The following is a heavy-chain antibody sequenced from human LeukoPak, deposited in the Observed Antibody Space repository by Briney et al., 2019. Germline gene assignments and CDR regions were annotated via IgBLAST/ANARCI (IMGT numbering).Heavy chain of an antibody. CDR2: IKQDLSEK. CDR3: ARARYYDSSGRYYFDY. D-gene: IGHD3-22*01. J-gene: IGHJ4*02. Sequence: PGGSLRLSCAASGFTFSSYWMNWVRQAPGKGLEWVANIKQDLSEKYYVDSVKGRFTISRDNAKNSLYLQMNSLRAEDTALYYCARARYYDSSGRYYFDYWGQGTLVTVSS. CDR1: GFTFSSYW. V-gene: IGHV3-7*03.